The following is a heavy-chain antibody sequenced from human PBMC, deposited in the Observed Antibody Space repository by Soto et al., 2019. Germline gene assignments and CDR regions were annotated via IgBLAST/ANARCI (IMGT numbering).Heavy chain of an antibody. V-gene: IGHV3-23*01. CDR1: GFTFSSYA. Sequence: GGSLRLSCAASGFTFSSYAMSWVRQAPGKGLEWVSAISGSGGSTYYADSVKGRFTISRDNSKNTLYLQMNSLRAEDTAVYYCAKGSYSSGWYYSPARDWFDPWGQGTLVTVSS. CDR3: AKGSYSSGWYYSPARDWFDP. CDR2: ISGSGGST. D-gene: IGHD6-19*01. J-gene: IGHJ5*02.